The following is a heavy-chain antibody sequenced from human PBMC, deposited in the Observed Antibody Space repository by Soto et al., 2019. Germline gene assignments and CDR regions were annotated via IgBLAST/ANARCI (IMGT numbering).Heavy chain of an antibody. CDR3: ARTFSSIAARAPQWYFDY. CDR2: IIPIFGTA. D-gene: IGHD6-6*01. J-gene: IGHJ4*02. Sequence: GASVKVSCKASGGTFSSYAISWVRQAPGQGLEWMGGIIPIFGTANYAQKFQGRVTITADESTSTAYMELSSLRSGDTAVYYCARTFSSIAARAPQWYFDYWGQGTLVTVSS. V-gene: IGHV1-69*13. CDR1: GGTFSSYA.